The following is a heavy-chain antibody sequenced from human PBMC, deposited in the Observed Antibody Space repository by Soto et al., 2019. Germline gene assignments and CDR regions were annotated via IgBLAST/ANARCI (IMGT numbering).Heavy chain of an antibody. Sequence: QVQLVQSGAEVKKPGSSVKVSCKASGGTFSSYAISWVRQAPGQGLEWMGGIIPIFGTANYAQKFQGRVTIPADESTSTAYMELSSPRSEDTAVYYCARGARAMVPYYYYGMDVWGQGTTVTVSS. J-gene: IGHJ6*02. V-gene: IGHV1-69*12. CDR1: GGTFSSYA. CDR3: ARGARAMVPYYYYGMDV. CDR2: IIPIFGTA. D-gene: IGHD5-18*01.